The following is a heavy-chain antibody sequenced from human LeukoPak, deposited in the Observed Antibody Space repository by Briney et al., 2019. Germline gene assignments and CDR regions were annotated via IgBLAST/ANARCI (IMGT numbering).Heavy chain of an antibody. J-gene: IGHJ4*02. D-gene: IGHD2-21*02. Sequence: SETLSLTCTVSGASISSGSYYWSWIRQPAGKGLEWIGRIYTSGSTNYNPSLKSRVTISVDTSKNQFSLKLSSVTAADTAVYYCARGLLAYCGGDCPFFDYWGQGTLVTVSS. V-gene: IGHV4-61*02. CDR2: IYTSGST. CDR3: ARGLLAYCGGDCPFFDY. CDR1: GASISSGSYY.